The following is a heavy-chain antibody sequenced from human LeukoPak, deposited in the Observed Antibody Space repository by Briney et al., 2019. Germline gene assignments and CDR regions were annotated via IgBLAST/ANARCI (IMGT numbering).Heavy chain of an antibody. V-gene: IGHV3-74*01. J-gene: IGHJ4*02. CDR3: TRDLGFAY. CDR1: GFTSSTSW. CDR2: INSDGSST. D-gene: IGHD7-27*01. Sequence: GGSLSPSCAAPGFTSSTSWINRVRQAPGKGLVWVSRINSDGSSTIYADSVKGRFTISRDNAKNTLYLQMNSLRAEDTAVYYCTRDLGFAYWGQGTLVTVSS.